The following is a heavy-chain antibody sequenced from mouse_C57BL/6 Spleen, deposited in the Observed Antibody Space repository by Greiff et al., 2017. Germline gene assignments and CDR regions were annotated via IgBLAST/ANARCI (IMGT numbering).Heavy chain of an antibody. V-gene: IGHV5-17*01. CDR2: ISSGSSTI. D-gene: IGHD2-2*01. J-gene: IGHJ2*01. CDR1: GFTFSDYG. Sequence: EVKLMESGGGLVKPGGSLKLSCAASGFTFSDYGMHWVRQAPEKGLEWVAYISSGSSTIYYADTVKGRFTISRDNAKNTLFLQMTSLRSEDTAMYYCARPYGYDQRYYFDYWGQGTTLTVSS. CDR3: ARPYGYDQRYYFDY.